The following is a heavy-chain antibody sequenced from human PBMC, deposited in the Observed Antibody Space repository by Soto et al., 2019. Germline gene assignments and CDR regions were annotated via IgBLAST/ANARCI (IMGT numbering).Heavy chain of an antibody. J-gene: IGHJ6*03. Sequence: PSETLSLTCAVYGGSFSGYYWSWIRQPPGKGLEWIGEINHSGSTNYNPSLKSRVTISVDTSKNQFSLKLSSVTAADTAVYYCARLTGSGYDYPRPFYYYYYYMDVWGKETTLTVSS. CDR3: ARLTGSGYDYPRPFYYYYYYMDV. CDR1: GGSFSGYY. D-gene: IGHD5-12*01. V-gene: IGHV4-34*01. CDR2: INHSGST.